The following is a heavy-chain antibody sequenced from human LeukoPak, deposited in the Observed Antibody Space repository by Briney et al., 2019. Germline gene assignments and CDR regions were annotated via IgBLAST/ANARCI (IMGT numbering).Heavy chain of an antibody. V-gene: IGHV4-39*07. CDR2: IYYSGST. J-gene: IGHJ4*02. CDR3: ARDKTFEVVNYFDY. D-gene: IGHD3-3*01. CDR1: GGSISSGSDY. Sequence: SETLSLTCTVAGGSISSGSDYWGWIRQPPGKGLEWIGSIYYSGSTYYNPSLKSRITVSLDTSKNQFSLKLSFVTAADTAVYYCARDKTFEVVNYFDYWGQGTLVTVSS.